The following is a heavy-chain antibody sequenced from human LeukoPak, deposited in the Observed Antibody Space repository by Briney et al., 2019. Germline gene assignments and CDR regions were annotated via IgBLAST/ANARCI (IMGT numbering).Heavy chain of an antibody. D-gene: IGHD6-19*01. V-gene: IGHV1-2*02. CDR2: INPNSGGT. Sequence: VSVKVSCKASGYTFTGYYMHWVRQAPGQGLEWMGWINPNSGGTNFAQKFQGRVTMTRDTSISTAYMELSRLRSDDTAVYYCAREKRVAGSRGGFDPWGQGTLVTFSS. CDR1: GYTFTGYY. J-gene: IGHJ5*02. CDR3: AREKRVAGSRGGFDP.